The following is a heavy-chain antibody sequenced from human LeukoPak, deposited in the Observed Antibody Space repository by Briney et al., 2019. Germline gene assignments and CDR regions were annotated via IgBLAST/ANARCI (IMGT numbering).Heavy chain of an antibody. D-gene: IGHD6-13*01. CDR2: IYYSGST. CDR3: ARVIAAAGYYYYYYGMDV. Sequence: SETLSLTCAVSGGSISSYYWSWIRQPPGKGLEWIGYIYYSGSTNYNPSLTSRVTISVDTSKNQFSLKLSSVTAADTAVYYCARVIAAAGYYYYYYGMDVWGQGTTVTVSS. CDR1: GGSISSYY. V-gene: IGHV4-59*01. J-gene: IGHJ6*02.